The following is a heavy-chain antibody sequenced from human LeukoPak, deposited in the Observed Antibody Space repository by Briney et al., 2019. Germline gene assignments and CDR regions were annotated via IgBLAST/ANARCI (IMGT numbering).Heavy chain of an antibody. D-gene: IGHD3-10*01. CDR3: ARLSQGPYRSGSYHR. Sequence: PSETLSLTCAVYGGSFSGYYWSWIRQPPGKGLEWIGEINHSGSTNYNPSLKGRVTISVDTSKNQFSLKLSSVTAADTAVYYCARLSQGPYRSGSYHRWGQGTLVTVSS. CDR1: GGSFSGYY. V-gene: IGHV4-34*01. J-gene: IGHJ5*02. CDR2: INHSGST.